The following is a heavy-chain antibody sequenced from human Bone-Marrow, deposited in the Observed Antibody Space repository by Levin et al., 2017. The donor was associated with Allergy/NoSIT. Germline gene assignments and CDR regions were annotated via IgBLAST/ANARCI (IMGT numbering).Heavy chain of an antibody. Sequence: GGSLRLSCVASGLIFSDHYMAWIRQPPGKGLEWISYISGGGDVIVYADSVKGRFTISRDNANNSMFLQMSSLRAEDTAVYYCARTLHYYASSDSAGPYRDYWGQGTLVVVSS. CDR2: ISGGGDVI. CDR1: GLIFSDHY. D-gene: IGHD3-16*01. CDR3: ARTLHYYASSDSAGPYRDY. V-gene: IGHV3-11*01. J-gene: IGHJ4*02.